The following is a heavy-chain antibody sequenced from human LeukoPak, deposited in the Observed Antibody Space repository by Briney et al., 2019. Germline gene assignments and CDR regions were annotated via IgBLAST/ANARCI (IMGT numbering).Heavy chain of an antibody. Sequence: PGGSLRLSCAASGFTVSSNYMSWVRQAPGKGLEWVSVSYSGGSTYYADSVKGRFTISRDNSKSTLYLQMNSLRAEDTAVYYCARGIYSSGWYGPDYYYYGMDVWGQGTTVTVSS. D-gene: IGHD6-19*01. J-gene: IGHJ6*02. CDR2: SYSGGST. CDR1: GFTVSSNY. CDR3: ARGIYSSGWYGPDYYYYGMDV. V-gene: IGHV3-53*01.